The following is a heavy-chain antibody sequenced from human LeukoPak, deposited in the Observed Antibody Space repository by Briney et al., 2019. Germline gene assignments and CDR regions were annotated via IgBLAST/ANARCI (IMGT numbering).Heavy chain of an antibody. CDR2: IWYDGSNK. V-gene: IGHV3-33*01. D-gene: IGHD4-23*01. CDR3: ARGTTTVVTPWVSYYYGMDV. Sequence: GRSLRLSCAASGFTFSSYGMHWVRQAPGKGLEWVAVIWYDGSNKYYADSVKGRFTISRDNSKNTLYLQMNSLRAEDTAVYYCARGTTTVVTPWVSYYYGMDVWGQGTTVTVSS. CDR1: GFTFSSYG. J-gene: IGHJ6*02.